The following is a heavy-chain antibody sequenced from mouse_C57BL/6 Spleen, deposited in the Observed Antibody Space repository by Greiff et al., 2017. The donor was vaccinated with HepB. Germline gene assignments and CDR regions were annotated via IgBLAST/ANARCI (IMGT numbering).Heavy chain of an antibody. CDR2: INPNNGGT. D-gene: IGHD1-2*01. J-gene: IGHJ4*01. V-gene: IGHV1-22*01. CDR3: AIGSLRPFYSAMDN. Sequence: EVQLQQSGPELVKPGASVKMSCKASGYTFTDYNMHWVKQSHGKSLEWIGYINPNNGGTSYNQKFKGKATLTVNKSSSTADMELRSLTSEDSAVYYGAIGSLRPFYSAMDNWGQGTSVSVSS. CDR1: GYTFTDYN.